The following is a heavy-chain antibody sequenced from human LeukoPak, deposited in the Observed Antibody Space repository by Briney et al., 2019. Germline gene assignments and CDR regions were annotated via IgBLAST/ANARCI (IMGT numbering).Heavy chain of an antibody. CDR2: ISSSGGTI. CDR1: GFTFSTYE. CDR3: ARAHGHAHFDY. J-gene: IGHJ4*02. V-gene: IGHV3-48*03. D-gene: IGHD2-8*01. Sequence: QPGGSLRLSCAASGFTFSTYEMNWVRQAPGKGLEWVSYISSSGGTIYYADSVKGRFTISRDNAKNSLYLQMNSLRVEDTAVYYCARAHGHAHFDYWGQGTLVTVSS.